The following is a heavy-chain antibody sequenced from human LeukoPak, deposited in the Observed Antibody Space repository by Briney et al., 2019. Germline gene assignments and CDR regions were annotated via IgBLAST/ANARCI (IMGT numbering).Heavy chain of an antibody. Sequence: GGSLRLPCAASGFTFSAYGMHWVRQAPGKGLEWGAAAWYDGSKGSYADSVKGRFTISRNNSKDTLDLQMHSLSAEDTAVYYCARVRDQLEWYFYYWGQGTLVTVSS. CDR3: ARVRDQLEWYFYY. CDR1: GFTFSAYG. J-gene: IGHJ4*02. CDR2: AWYDGSKG. D-gene: IGHD1-1*01. V-gene: IGHV3-33*01.